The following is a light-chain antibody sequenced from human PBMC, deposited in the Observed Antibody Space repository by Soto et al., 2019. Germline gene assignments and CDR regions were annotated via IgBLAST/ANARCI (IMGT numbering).Light chain of an antibody. CDR2: GNS. CDR3: QSYDSGLSGSYV. J-gene: IGLJ1*01. Sequence: QSVLTQPPSVSGAPGQRVTISCTGSSSNIGAGYDVHWYQQLPGTAPKLLIYGNSNRPSGVPDRFSGSKSGTSASVAMTGLQAEDEADYYCQSYDSGLSGSYVFGTGTKLTVL. CDR1: SSNIGAGYD. V-gene: IGLV1-40*01.